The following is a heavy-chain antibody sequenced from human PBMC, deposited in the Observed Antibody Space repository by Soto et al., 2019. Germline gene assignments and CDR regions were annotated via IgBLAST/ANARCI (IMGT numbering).Heavy chain of an antibody. CDR2: TSHDGVT. V-gene: IGHV4-4*02. D-gene: IGHD4-4*01. J-gene: IGHJ4*02. Sequence: PSETLSLTCAVSSGSIDNVYWWSWVRQSPGKGLEWIGDTSHDGVTNYNPSLEGRVTMSLDTSKNQFSLKLSSVTAADTAVYYCSRLVATGGVGYWGQGAPVTVSS. CDR3: SRLVATGGVGY. CDR1: SGSIDNVYW.